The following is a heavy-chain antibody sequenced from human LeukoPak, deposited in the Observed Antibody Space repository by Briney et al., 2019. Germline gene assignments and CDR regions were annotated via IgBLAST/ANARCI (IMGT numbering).Heavy chain of an antibody. CDR2: IYTSGST. D-gene: IGHD2-2*01. CDR3: AREGAYCSSTSCRNFDY. CDR1: GGSISSYY. Sequence: SETLSLTCTVSGGSISSYYWSWIRQPAGKGLEWIGRIYTSGSTNYNPSLKSRVTMSVDTSKNQFSLKLSSVTAADTAVYYCAREGAYCSSTSCRNFDYWGQGTLVTVSS. J-gene: IGHJ4*02. V-gene: IGHV4-4*07.